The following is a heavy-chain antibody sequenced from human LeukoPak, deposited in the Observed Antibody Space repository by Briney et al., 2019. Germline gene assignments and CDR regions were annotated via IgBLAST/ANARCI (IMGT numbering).Heavy chain of an antibody. Sequence: GGSQRLSCAASGFIFNNYGLIWVRQAPGKGLEWVSAISNDGGGTNYADFVKGRFTISRDNSKNTLFLQMNSLRAEDTALYYCAKGSSGYFLDLWGQGTLVTVSS. CDR1: GFIFNNYG. CDR2: ISNDGGGT. D-gene: IGHD3-22*01. CDR3: AKGSSGYFLDL. V-gene: IGHV3-23*01. J-gene: IGHJ5*02.